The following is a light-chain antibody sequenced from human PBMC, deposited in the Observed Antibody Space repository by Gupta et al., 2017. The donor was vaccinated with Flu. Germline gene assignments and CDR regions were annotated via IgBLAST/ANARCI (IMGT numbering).Light chain of an antibody. Sequence: PAPRALSPGERATLSCRASQSVTNNFLEWYQQKPGQAPRLIIYDGSNGASDTPIWFSGGGCTKDFTLISNEREDEDIAIYYVQQNSSFWTFGRGTKVEI. CDR1: QSVTNNF. CDR3: QQNSSFWT. V-gene: IGKV3D-20*02. J-gene: IGKJ1*01. CDR2: DGS.